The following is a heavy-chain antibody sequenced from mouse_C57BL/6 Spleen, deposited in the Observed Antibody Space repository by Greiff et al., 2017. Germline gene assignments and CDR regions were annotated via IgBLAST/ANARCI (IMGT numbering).Heavy chain of an antibody. CDR2: IHPNSGST. V-gene: IGHV1-64*01. CDR1: GYTFTSYW. CDR3: ARSAYYSNCGARDY. Sequence: QVQLQQPGAELVKPGASVKLSCKASGYTFTSYWMHWVKQRPGQGLEWIGMIHPNSGSTNYNEKFKSKATLTVDKSSSTAYMQLSSLTSEDSAVYYCARSAYYSNCGARDYWGQGTSVTVSA. D-gene: IGHD2-5*01. J-gene: IGHJ4*01.